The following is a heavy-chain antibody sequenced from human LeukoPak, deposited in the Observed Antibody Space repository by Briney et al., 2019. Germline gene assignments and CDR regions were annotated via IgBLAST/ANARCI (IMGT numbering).Heavy chain of an antibody. CDR1: GGSFSGYY. D-gene: IGHD1-7*01. CDR3: VRQNSDYYYYYLDV. Sequence: SETLSLTCAVYGGSFSGYYWSWIRQPPGGGLEWIGSVYYSGTTYYNTSLESRVTISEDTSRNRFSLMLSSVTAADTAVYYCVRQNSDYYYYYLDVWGEGTTVIVSS. J-gene: IGHJ6*03. CDR2: VYYSGTT. V-gene: IGHV4-34*01.